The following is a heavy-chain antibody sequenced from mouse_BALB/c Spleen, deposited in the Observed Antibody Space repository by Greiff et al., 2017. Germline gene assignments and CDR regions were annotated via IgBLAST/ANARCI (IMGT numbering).Heavy chain of an antibody. CDR2: ISYSGST. V-gene: IGHV3-8*02. J-gene: IGHJ3*01. Sequence: EVKLQESGPSLVKPSQTLSLTCSVTGDSITSGYWNWIRKFPGNKLEYMGYISYSGSTYYNPSLKSRISITRDTSKNQYYLQLNSVTTEDTATYYCARGGYYGSSSAWFAYWGQGTLVTVSA. CDR3: ARGGYYGSSSAWFAY. CDR1: GDSITSGY. D-gene: IGHD1-1*01.